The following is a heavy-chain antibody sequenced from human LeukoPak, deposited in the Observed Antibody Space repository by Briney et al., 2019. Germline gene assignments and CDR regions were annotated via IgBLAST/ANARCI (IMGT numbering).Heavy chain of an antibody. J-gene: IGHJ3*02. CDR3: AREGIAVAGSAFDI. V-gene: IGHV4-61*02. CDR2: IYIDGST. CDR1: RGSISSGGYY. D-gene: IGHD6-19*01. Sequence: SQTLSLTCTVSRGSISSGGYYWSWIRQPAGKGLEWIGRIYIDGSTNYNSSLKSRVTISIDASKNQFSLKLSSVTAADTAVYYCAREGIAVAGSAFDIWGQGTMVTVSS.